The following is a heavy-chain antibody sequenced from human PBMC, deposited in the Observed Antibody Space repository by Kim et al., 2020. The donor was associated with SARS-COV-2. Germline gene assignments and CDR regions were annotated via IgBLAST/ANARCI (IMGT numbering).Heavy chain of an antibody. Sequence: GGSLRLSCAASGFTFSSYSMNWVRQAPGKGLEWVSSISSSSSYIYYADSVKGRFTISRDNAKNSLYLQMNSLRAEDTAVYYCARDIGGSFGESQFDYWGQGTLVTVSS. CDR3: ARDIGGSFGESQFDY. CDR2: ISSSSSYI. CDR1: GFTFSSYS. D-gene: IGHD3-10*01. V-gene: IGHV3-21*01. J-gene: IGHJ4*02.